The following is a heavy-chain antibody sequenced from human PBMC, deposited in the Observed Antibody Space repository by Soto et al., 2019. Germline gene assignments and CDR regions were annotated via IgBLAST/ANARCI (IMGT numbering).Heavy chain of an antibody. V-gene: IGHV3-30*03. CDR1: GFTFSSYG. J-gene: IGHJ4*02. D-gene: IGHD2-21*01. CDR3: AGEVASGY. Sequence: QVQLVESGGDVVQPGRSLRLSCAASGFTFSSYGMHWVRQAPGKGLEWVAVISYDGSVKYYADSVKGRFTISRDNSKYTLYLQMNSLRAEDTAVYYCAGEVASGYWGQGTLVTVSS. CDR2: ISYDGSVK.